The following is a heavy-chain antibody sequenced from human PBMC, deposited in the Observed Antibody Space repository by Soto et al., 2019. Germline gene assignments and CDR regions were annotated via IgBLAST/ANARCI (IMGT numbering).Heavy chain of an antibody. CDR2: IIPIFGTA. D-gene: IGHD2-21*02. V-gene: IGHV1-69*01. CDR3: ARVGEAYCGGYCYSALDY. CDR1: GGTFSSYA. J-gene: IGHJ4*02. Sequence: QVQLVQSGAEVKKPGSSVKVSCKASGGTFSSYAISWVRQAPGQGLEWMGGIIPIFGTANYAQKFQGRVTITADESTSTAYMELSSLRSEDTAVYYWARVGEAYCGGYCYSALDYWGQGTLVTASS.